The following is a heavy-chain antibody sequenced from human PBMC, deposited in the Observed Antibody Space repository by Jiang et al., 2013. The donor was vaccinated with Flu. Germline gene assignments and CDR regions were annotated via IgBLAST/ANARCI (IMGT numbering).Heavy chain of an antibody. Sequence: QLVEVWGRRWYRPGGSLRLSCVASGFIFSSYAMGWVRQAPGKGLEWVSVIMGSGDSAYYADSVKDRFTISRDNSKNTLFLQTNSLRVDDTAVYYCAKGIGNTEPWYFDLWGRGTLVTVSS. J-gene: IGHJ2*01. D-gene: IGHD1-14*01. CDR1: GFIFSSYA. CDR3: AKGIGNTEPWYFDL. V-gene: IGHV3-23*04. CDR2: IMGSGDSA.